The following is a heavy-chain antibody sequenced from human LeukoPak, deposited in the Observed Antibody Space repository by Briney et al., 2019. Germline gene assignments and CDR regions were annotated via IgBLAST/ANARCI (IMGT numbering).Heavy chain of an antibody. CDR2: ISGSGDST. D-gene: IGHD6-13*01. V-gene: IGHV3-23*01. J-gene: IGHJ3*02. CDR3: ATTIAALPEVIAFDI. CDR1: GFTFSSYA. Sequence: PGGSLRLSCAASGFTFSSYAMSWVRQAPGKGLEWVSSISGSGDSTYYADSVKGQFTISRDNSKHTLYLQMNSLRAEDTAVYYCATTIAALPEVIAFDIWGQGTMVTVS.